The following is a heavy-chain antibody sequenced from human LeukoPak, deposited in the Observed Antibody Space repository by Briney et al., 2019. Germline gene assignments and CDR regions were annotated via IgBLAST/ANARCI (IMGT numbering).Heavy chain of an antibody. CDR2: ISAYNGNT. CDR1: GYTFTSYG. J-gene: IGHJ6*03. Sequence: GASVKVSCKASGYTFTSYGISWVRQALGQGLEWMGWISAYNGNTNYAQKLQGRVTMTTDTSTSTAYMELRSLRSDDTAVYYCARGHPVAAAGTYYYYMDVWGKGTTVTVSS. CDR3: ARGHPVAAAGTYYYYMDV. V-gene: IGHV1-18*01. D-gene: IGHD6-13*01.